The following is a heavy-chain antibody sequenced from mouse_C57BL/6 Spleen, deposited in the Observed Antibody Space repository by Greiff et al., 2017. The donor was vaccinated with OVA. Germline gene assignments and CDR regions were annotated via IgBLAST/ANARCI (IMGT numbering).Heavy chain of an antibody. CDR1: GYTFTSYW. J-gene: IGHJ1*03. CDR2: IYPGSGST. V-gene: IGHV1-55*01. D-gene: IGHD1-1*01. CDR3: ARGDSIYYYGSSYWYFDV. Sequence: VQLQQPGAELVKPGASVKMSCKASGYTFTSYWITWVKQRPGQGLEWIGDIYPGSGSTNYNEKFKSKATLTVDTSSSTAYMQLSSLTSEDSAVYYCARGDSIYYYGSSYWYFDVWGTGTTVTVSS.